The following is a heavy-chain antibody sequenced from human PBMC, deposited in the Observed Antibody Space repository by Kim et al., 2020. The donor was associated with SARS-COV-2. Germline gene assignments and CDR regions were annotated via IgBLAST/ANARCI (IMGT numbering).Heavy chain of an antibody. CDR1: GFTFDDYA. J-gene: IGHJ4*02. D-gene: IGHD2-15*01. Sequence: GGSLRLSCAASGFTFDDYAMHWVRQAPGKGLEWVSLISWDGGSTYYADSVKGRFTISRDNSKNSLYLQMNSLRAEDTALYYCAKDGLLPYCSGGSCYSFFDYWGQGTLVTVSS. CDR2: ISWDGGST. V-gene: IGHV3-43D*03. CDR3: AKDGLLPYCSGGSCYSFFDY.